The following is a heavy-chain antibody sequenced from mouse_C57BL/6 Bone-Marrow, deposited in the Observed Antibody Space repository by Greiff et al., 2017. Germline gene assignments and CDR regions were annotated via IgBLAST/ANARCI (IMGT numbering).Heavy chain of an antibody. Sequence: EVQVVESGGGLVKPGGSLKLSCAASGFTFSSYAMSWVRQTPEKRLEWVATISDGGSYTYYPDNVKGRFTISRDNAKNNLYLQMSQLKSEDTAMYYCARGDPYYGRDYWYFDVWGTGTTVTVSS. CDR2: ISDGGSYT. J-gene: IGHJ1*03. V-gene: IGHV5-4*01. CDR1: GFTFSSYA. D-gene: IGHD1-1*01. CDR3: ARGDPYYGRDYWYFDV.